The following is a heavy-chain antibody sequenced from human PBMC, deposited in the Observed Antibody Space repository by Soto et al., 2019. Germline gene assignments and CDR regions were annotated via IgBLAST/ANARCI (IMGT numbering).Heavy chain of an antibody. CDR1: GGSISSYY. CDR2: IYYSGST. J-gene: IGHJ6*02. Sequence: SETLSLTCTVSGGSISSYYWSWIRQPPGKGLEWIGYIYYSGSTNYNPSLKSRVTISVDTSKNQFSLKLSSVTAADTAVYYCAGTRTYYYGMDVWGQGTTVTVSS. V-gene: IGHV4-59*01. D-gene: IGHD2-2*01. CDR3: AGTRTYYYGMDV.